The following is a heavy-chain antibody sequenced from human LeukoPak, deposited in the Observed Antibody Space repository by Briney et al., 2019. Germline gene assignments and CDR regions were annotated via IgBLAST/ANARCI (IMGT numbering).Heavy chain of an antibody. D-gene: IGHD6-19*01. CDR2: IYYSGST. CDR1: GGSINSYY. Sequence: SETLSLTCTVSGGSINSYYWSWIRQSPGKGLEWIGYIYYSGSTNYNPSLKSRVTISVDTSKNQFSLKLTSVTAADTAVYYCARDGSGWSGWFDPWGQRTLATVSS. J-gene: IGHJ5*02. V-gene: IGHV4-59*01. CDR3: ARDGSGWSGWFDP.